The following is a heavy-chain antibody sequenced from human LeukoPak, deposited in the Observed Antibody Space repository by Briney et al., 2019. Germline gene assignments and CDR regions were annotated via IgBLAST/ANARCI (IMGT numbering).Heavy chain of an antibody. CDR2: ITGSGGST. J-gene: IGHJ4*02. V-gene: IGHV3-23*01. Sequence: GGSLRLSCAASGFTFSTYWMTWVRQASGKGLEWVSGITGSGGSTYYADSVKGRFTISRDNSKNTLYLQMNSLRAEDTAIYYCARDERLLSFLKWGQGTLVTVSS. D-gene: IGHD3-3*01. CDR1: GFTFSTYW. CDR3: ARDERLLSFLK.